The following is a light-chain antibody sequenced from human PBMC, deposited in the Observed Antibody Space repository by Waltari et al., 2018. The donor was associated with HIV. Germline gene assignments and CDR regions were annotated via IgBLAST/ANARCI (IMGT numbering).Light chain of an antibody. CDR3: QSYDNGNWV. V-gene: IGLV6-57*01. CDR2: GDY. Sequence: NFMLTQPHSVSESPGKTVTISCARSSGGIANNYVQWYQQRPGSSPTTVIYGDYQRPAGVPERFSGSIASSSNSASLTISGLKTDDEADYYCQSYDNGNWVLGGGTKVTVL. J-gene: IGLJ3*02. CDR1: SGGIANNY.